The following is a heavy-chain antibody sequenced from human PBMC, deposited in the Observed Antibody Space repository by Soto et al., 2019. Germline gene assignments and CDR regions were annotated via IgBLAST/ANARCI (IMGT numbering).Heavy chain of an antibody. D-gene: IGHD3-3*01. V-gene: IGHV3-48*02. CDR1: GFTFSSYS. CDR2: ISSSSSTI. Sequence: EVQLVESGGGLVQPGGSLRLSCAASGFTFSSYSKNWVRQAPGKGLEWVSYISSSSSTIYYADSVKGRFTISRDNAKNSLYLQMNSLRDEDTAVYYCAISGDDFWSGSFYYYYGMDVWGQGTTVTVSS. J-gene: IGHJ6*02. CDR3: AISGDDFWSGSFYYYYGMDV.